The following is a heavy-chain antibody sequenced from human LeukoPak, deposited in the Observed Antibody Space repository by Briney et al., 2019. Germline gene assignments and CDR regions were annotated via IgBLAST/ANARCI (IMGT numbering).Heavy chain of an antibody. D-gene: IGHD3-10*01. CDR2: INHSGST. V-gene: IGHV4-34*01. Sequence: SETLSLTCAVYGGSFSGYYWSWIHQPPGKGLEWIGEINHSGSTNYNPSLKSRVTISVDTSKNQFSLKLSSVTAADTAVYYCARGIGRYYYGSGSYYTVFHYYYYYGMDVWGQGTTVTVSS. CDR3: ARGIGRYYYGSGSYYTVFHYYYYYGMDV. J-gene: IGHJ6*02. CDR1: GGSFSGYY.